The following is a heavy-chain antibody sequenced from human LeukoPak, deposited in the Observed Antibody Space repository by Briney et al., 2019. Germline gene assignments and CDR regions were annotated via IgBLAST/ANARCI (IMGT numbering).Heavy chain of an antibody. CDR1: GFTFRSYG. V-gene: IGHV3-30*18. J-gene: IGHJ4*02. CDR2: ISYDGSSK. Sequence: GGSLRLSCAASGFTFRSYGMHWVRQAPGKGLEWVAVISYDGSSKYYADSVKGRFTISRDNSKNTLYLQMNSLRAEDTAVYYCAKDLRADIVVVVAAHPGNYWGQGTLVTVSS. CDR3: AKDLRADIVVVVAAHPGNY. D-gene: IGHD2-15*01.